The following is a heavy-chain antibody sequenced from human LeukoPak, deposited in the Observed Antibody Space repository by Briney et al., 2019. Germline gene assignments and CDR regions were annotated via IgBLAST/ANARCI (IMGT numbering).Heavy chain of an antibody. CDR3: ARETSFGAGTNVYCGMDV. CDR2: IIPIFGTA. Sequence: GASVTVSFTASGGTFSIYAISWVRQAPGQGLEWMGGIIPIFGTANYAQKFQGRVTITADESTSTAYMELSSLRSEDTAVYYCARETSFGAGTNVYCGMDVWGKGTTVTVSS. J-gene: IGHJ6*04. V-gene: IGHV1-69*13. D-gene: IGHD3-16*01. CDR1: GGTFSIYA.